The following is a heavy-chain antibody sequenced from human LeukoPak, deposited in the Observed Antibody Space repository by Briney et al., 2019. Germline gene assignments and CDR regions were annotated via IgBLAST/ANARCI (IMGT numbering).Heavy chain of an antibody. Sequence: ASVKVSCKASGGTFSSYAISWVRQALGQGLEWMGGIIPIFGTANYAQKFQGRVTITADESTSTAYMELSSLRSEDTAVYYCAATIQVGANMIRWGQGTLVTVSS. CDR3: AATIQVGANMIR. V-gene: IGHV1-69*13. J-gene: IGHJ4*02. CDR1: GGTFSSYA. D-gene: IGHD1-26*01. CDR2: IIPIFGTA.